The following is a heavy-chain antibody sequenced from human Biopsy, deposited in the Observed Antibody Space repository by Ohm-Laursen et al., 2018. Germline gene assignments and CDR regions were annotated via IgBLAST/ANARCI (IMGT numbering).Heavy chain of an antibody. V-gene: IGHV4-39*01. J-gene: IGHJ5*02. D-gene: IGHD1/OR15-1a*01. Sequence: GTLSLTCTVSGGSISSSTFYWGWIRQPPGKGLEWIGSVDYSGSGHYNPSLQSRVTMSVDTPKNQFSLKVSSVTAADTALYFCARHPTRFWFDPWGHGTLVTVSS. CDR1: GGSISSSTFY. CDR3: ARHPTRFWFDP. CDR2: VDYSGSG.